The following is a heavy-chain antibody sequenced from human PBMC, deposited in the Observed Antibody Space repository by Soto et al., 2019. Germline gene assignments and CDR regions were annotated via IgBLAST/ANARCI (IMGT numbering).Heavy chain of an antibody. CDR2: IVVGSGNT. V-gene: IGHV1-58*01. Sequence: GASVKVSCKASGFTFTSSAVQWVRQACGQRLEWIGWIVVGSGNTNYAQKFQERVTITRDMSTSTAYMELSSLRSEDTAVYYCAADGGSSGYYYYYGMDVWGQGTTVTVSS. CDR3: AADGGSSGYYYYYGMDV. J-gene: IGHJ6*02. D-gene: IGHD3-22*01. CDR1: GFTFTSSA.